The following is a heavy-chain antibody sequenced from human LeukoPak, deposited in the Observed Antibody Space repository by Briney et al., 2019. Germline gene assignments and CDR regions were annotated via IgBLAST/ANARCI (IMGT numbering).Heavy chain of an antibody. V-gene: IGHV3-30*03. D-gene: IGHD2/OR15-2a*01. Sequence: PGRSLRLSCAASGFTFSTYGMHWVRQAPGKGLEWVAVISYDGSNKYYADSVKGRFTISRDNSKNTLYLQMNSLRAEDTAVYYCVIDYLGAFDIWGQGAMVTVSS. CDR2: ISYDGSNK. J-gene: IGHJ3*02. CDR1: GFTFSTYG. CDR3: VIDYLGAFDI.